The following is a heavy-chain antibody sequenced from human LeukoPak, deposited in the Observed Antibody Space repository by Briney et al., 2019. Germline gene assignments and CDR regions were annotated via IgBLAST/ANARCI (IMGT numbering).Heavy chain of an antibody. CDR1: GYPFDNFG. Sequence: GASVKVSCTASGYPFDNFGLTWVRQAPGQGLEWMGWISAYNGNTHYAQKFRGRLTLTTETSTSTAYLELRSLKSDDTAVYYCARDRVGGDLTGVSLYWGQGTLVTVSS. CDR3: ARDRVGGDLTGVSLY. J-gene: IGHJ4*01. D-gene: IGHD4-17*01. V-gene: IGHV1-18*01. CDR2: ISAYNGNT.